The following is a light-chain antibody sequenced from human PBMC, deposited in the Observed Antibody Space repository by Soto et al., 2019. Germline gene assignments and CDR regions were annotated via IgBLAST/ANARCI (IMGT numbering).Light chain of an antibody. J-gene: IGLJ2*01. CDR1: SSDVGGYNS. CDR2: DVT. Sequence: QSALTQPASVSGSPGQSITISCTGSSSDVGGYNSVSWYQHHPGKDPKLIVYDVTNRPSRVSYRFSASKSGITASLTISGLQAEDEADYYCASFTLTTLVVFGGGTQLTVL. CDR3: ASFTLTTLVV. V-gene: IGLV2-14*03.